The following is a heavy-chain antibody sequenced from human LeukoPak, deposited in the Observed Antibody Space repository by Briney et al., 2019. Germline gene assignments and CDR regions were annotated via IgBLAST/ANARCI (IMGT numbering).Heavy chain of an antibody. D-gene: IGHD3-3*01. J-gene: IGHJ4*02. Sequence: PSETLSLTCAVYGGSFSGYYWSWIRQPPGKGLEWIGEINHSGSTNYNPSLKSRVTISVDTSKNQFSLKLSSVTAADTAVYYCGRGTYYVFWSGPNQFDYWGKETLVTVS. CDR2: INHSGST. CDR1: GGSFSGYY. V-gene: IGHV4-34*01. CDR3: GRGTYYVFWSGPNQFDY.